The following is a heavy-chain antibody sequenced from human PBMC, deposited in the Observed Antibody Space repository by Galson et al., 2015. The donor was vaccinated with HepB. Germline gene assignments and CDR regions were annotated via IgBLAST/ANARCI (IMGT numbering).Heavy chain of an antibody. J-gene: IGHJ4*02. CDR3: ARDLSDYYGSGSFDY. CDR1: GFTFSSYS. D-gene: IGHD3-10*01. Sequence: LRLSCAASGFTFSSYSMNWVRQAPGKGLEWVSYISSSSSTIYYADSVKGRFTISRDNAKNSLYLQMNSLRAEDTAVYYCARDLSDYYGSGSFDYWGQGTLVTVSS. V-gene: IGHV3-48*01. CDR2: ISSSSSTI.